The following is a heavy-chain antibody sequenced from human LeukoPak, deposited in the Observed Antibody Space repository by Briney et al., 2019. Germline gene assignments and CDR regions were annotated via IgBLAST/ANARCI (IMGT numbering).Heavy chain of an antibody. Sequence: PSETLSLTCTVSGGSISSSSYYWGWIRQPPGKGLEWIGSIYYSGSTYYNPSLKSRVTISVDTSKNQFSLKLSSVTAADTAVYYCAGLSYSSGWYQYWYFDLWGRGTLVTVSS. J-gene: IGHJ2*01. CDR1: GGSISSSSYY. CDR3: AGLSYSSGWYQYWYFDL. CDR2: IYYSGST. V-gene: IGHV4-39*01. D-gene: IGHD6-19*01.